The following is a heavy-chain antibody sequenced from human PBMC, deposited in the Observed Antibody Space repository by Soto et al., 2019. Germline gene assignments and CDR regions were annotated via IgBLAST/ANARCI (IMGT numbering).Heavy chain of an antibody. CDR3: ARGSYYDSSGYYGP. CDR1: GGSISSGGYY. CDR2: IYYSGST. J-gene: IGHJ1*01. Sequence: SETLSLTCTVSGGSISSGGYYWSWIRQHPGKGLEWIGYIYYSGSTYYNPSLKSRVTISVDTSKNQFSLKLSSVTAADTAVYYCARGSYYDSSGYYGPCGQGTLATVSS. D-gene: IGHD3-22*01. V-gene: IGHV4-31*03.